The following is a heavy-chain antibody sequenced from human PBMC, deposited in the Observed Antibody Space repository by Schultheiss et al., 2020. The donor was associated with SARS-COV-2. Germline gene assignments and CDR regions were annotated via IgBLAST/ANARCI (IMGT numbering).Heavy chain of an antibody. CDR3: ARDFRVAGTNDY. CDR2: ISAYNGNT. J-gene: IGHJ4*02. Sequence: ASVKVSCKASGYTFTSYGISWVRQAPGQGLEWMGWISAYNGNTNYAQKLQGRVTMTTDTSTNTAYMELRSLRSDDTAVYYCARDFRVAGTNDYWGQGTLVTVSS. CDR1: GYTFTSYG. D-gene: IGHD6-19*01. V-gene: IGHV1-18*01.